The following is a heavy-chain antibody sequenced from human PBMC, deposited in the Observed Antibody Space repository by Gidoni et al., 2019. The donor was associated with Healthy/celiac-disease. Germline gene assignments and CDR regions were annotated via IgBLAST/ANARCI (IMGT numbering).Heavy chain of an antibody. Sequence: QVQLVQSGAEVKKPGASVQVSCKASGYTFTSYYMHWVRQAPGQGLEWMGIINPSGGSTSYAQKFQGRVTMTRDTSTSTVYMELSSLRSEDTAVYYCARTPTNRVFDYWGQGTLVTVSS. CDR2: INPSGGST. CDR3: ARTPTNRVFDY. J-gene: IGHJ4*02. CDR1: GYTFTSYY. V-gene: IGHV1-46*01.